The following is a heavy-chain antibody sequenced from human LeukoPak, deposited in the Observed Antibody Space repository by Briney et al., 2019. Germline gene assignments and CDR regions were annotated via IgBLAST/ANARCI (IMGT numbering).Heavy chain of an antibody. D-gene: IGHD5-18*01. J-gene: IGHJ4*02. CDR2: ITSTSSAT. V-gene: IGHV3-48*04. CDR3: ARAIASYGDSAY. Sequence: XFSXGWVRQAPGKGLEWLSYITSTSSATYYADSLQGRFTISRDNAKNSLYLQINSLRADDTAVYYCARAIASYGDSAYWGQGTLVTVSS. CDR1: XFS.